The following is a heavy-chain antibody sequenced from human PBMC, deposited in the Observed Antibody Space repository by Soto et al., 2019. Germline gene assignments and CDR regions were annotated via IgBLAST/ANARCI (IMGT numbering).Heavy chain of an antibody. Sequence: QVTLKESGPVLVKPTETLTLTCTVSGFSLSNARMGVSWIRQPPGKALEWLAHIFSNDEKSYSTSLKSRLTISKDTSKSQLVLTMPNMDPVDTATYYCARYIAAAGTDYYYYGMDVWGQGTTVTVSS. J-gene: IGHJ6*02. V-gene: IGHV2-26*01. CDR1: GFSLSNARMG. D-gene: IGHD6-13*01. CDR2: IFSNDEK. CDR3: ARYIAAAGTDYYYYGMDV.